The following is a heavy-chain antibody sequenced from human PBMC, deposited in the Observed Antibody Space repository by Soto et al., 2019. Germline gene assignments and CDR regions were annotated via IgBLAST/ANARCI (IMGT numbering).Heavy chain of an antibody. J-gene: IGHJ5*02. V-gene: IGHV3-74*01. CDR2: INSDGTKT. CDR3: ATVATNSYNWVDP. CDR1: AFTFNTYW. D-gene: IGHD5-12*01. Sequence: EVQLVESGGTLVQPGGSLRLSCAASAFTFNTYWMHWVRQAPGKGLVWVSRINSDGTKTTYADSVKGRFTISRDNAKNTVYLQMNSLRAEDTAVYYCATVATNSYNWVDPWGQGTLVTVSS.